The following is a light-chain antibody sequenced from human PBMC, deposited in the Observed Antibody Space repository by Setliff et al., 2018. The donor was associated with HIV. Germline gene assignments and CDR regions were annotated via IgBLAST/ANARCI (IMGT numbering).Light chain of an antibody. CDR1: ISEIGNYNL. CDR2: EGT. J-gene: IGLJ3*02. V-gene: IGLV2-23*03. CDR3: CSYVGSSTFPKWM. Sequence: QSVLTQPASVSGSPGQSITISCTGTISEIGNYNLVSWYQQHPGKAPKLMIYEGTERPSGVSDRFSGSKSGNSASLTISGLQAEDEADYYCCSYVGSSTFPKWMFGGGTKGTVL.